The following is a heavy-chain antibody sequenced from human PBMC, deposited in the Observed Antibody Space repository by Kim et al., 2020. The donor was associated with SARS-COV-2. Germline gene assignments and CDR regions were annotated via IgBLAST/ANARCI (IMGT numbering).Heavy chain of an antibody. V-gene: IGHV3-21*01. CDR1: GFTFSSYS. D-gene: IGHD1-26*01. CDR2: ISSSSSYI. CDR3: ARVPSGSYYGTDY. J-gene: IGHJ4*02. Sequence: GGSLRLSCAASGFTFSSYSMNWVRQAPGKGLEWVSSISSSSSYIYYADSVKGRFTISRDNAKNSLYLQMNSLRAEDTAVYYCARVPSGSYYGTDYWGQGTLVTVSS.